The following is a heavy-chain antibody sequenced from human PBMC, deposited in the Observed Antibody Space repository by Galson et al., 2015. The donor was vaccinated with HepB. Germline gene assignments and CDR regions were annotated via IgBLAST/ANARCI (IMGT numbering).Heavy chain of an antibody. V-gene: IGHV4-4*07. CDR2: IYTSGST. D-gene: IGHD4-17*01. Sequence: ETLSLTCTVSGGSISSYYWSWIRQPAGKGLEWIGRIYTSGSTNYNPPLKSRVTMSVDTSKNQFSLKLSSVTAADTAVYYCASTRHDYGDYGAWNYFDYWGQGTLVTVSS. J-gene: IGHJ4*02. CDR1: GGSISSYY. CDR3: ASTRHDYGDYGAWNYFDY.